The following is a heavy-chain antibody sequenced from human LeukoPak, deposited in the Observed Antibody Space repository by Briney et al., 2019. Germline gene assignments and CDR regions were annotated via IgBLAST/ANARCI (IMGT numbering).Heavy chain of an antibody. CDR1: GFTFSSYS. V-gene: IGHV3-30*02. J-gene: IGHJ4*02. CDR3: AKSRFPGIAVAGPSF. Sequence: PGGSLRLSCAASGFTFSSYSMNWVRQAPGKGLEWVAFIRYDGSNKYYADSVKGRFTISRDNSKNTLYLQMNSLRAEDTAVYYCAKSRFPGIAVAGPSFWGQGTLVTVSS. CDR2: IRYDGSNK. D-gene: IGHD6-19*01.